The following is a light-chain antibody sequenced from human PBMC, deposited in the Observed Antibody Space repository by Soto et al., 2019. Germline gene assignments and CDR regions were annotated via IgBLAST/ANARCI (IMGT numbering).Light chain of an antibody. CDR3: QQYGSSPIT. CDR2: GAS. V-gene: IGKV3-20*01. Sequence: EIVLTQSPGTLSLSPGERATLSCRASQSVTSNYLAWYQQKPGQAPRLLIYGASSRATGIPDRFSGSGSGTDFILTISRLEPEDFAVYYCQQYGSSPITFGQGTRLEMK. CDR1: QSVTSNY. J-gene: IGKJ5*01.